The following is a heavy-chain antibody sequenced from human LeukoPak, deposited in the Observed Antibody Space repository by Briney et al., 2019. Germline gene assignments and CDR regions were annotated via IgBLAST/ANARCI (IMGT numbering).Heavy chain of an antibody. CDR1: GYTFTGYY. CDR3: ARLYCSSTSCYIEDAFDI. Sequence: ASVKVSCKASGYTFTGYYMHWVRQAPGQGLEWMGWINPNSGGTNYAQKFQGRVTMTRDTSISTAHMELSRLRSDDTAVYYCARLYCSSTSCYIEDAFDIWGQGAMVTVSS. V-gene: IGHV1-2*02. D-gene: IGHD2-2*02. J-gene: IGHJ3*02. CDR2: INPNSGGT.